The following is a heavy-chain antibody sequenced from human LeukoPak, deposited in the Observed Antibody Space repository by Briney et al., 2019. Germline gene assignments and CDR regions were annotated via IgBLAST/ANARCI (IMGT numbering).Heavy chain of an antibody. V-gene: IGHV3-23*01. CDR3: AKQGTGSYLDH. CDR2: IGGGGTNT. CDR1: GFSFSTYA. J-gene: IGHJ4*02. Sequence: AGGSLRLSCAASGFSFSTYAMSWVRQAPGKGLEWVSSIGGGGTNTYYADSVKGRFTISRDSSKNTLYLQMNSLRAEDTAVYYCAKQGTGSYLDHWGQGTLVTVSS. D-gene: IGHD2-8*02.